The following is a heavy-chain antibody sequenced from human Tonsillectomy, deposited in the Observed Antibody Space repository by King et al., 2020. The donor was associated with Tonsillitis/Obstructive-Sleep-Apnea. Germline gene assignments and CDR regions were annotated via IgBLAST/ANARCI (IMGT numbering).Heavy chain of an antibody. CDR1: GFTFSGYW. V-gene: IGHV3-74*01. D-gene: IGHD1-26*01. Sequence: VQLVESGGGLVQPGGSLRLSCAASGFTFSGYWMHWVRQAPGKGLVWVSRINSDGSTTTYADSVKGRFTISRDNAKNTLYLQMNSLRAEDTAVYYCARAVSGHFDYWGQGTLVTVSS. CDR3: ARAVSGHFDY. J-gene: IGHJ4*02. CDR2: INSDGSTT.